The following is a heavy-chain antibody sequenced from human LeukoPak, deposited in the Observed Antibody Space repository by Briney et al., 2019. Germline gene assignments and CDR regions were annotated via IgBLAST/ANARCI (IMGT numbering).Heavy chain of an antibody. V-gene: IGHV3-7*05. CDR3: ARLMGGPYFCYGMDV. Sequence: GTSLRLSCAASGFTFSRYGMHWVRQAPGKGLEWVANIKQDGSEKDYVDSVKGRFTISRDDAKNSLYLQMNSLRAEDTAVFYCARLMGGPYFCYGMDVWGQGTTVTVPS. CDR2: IKQDGSEK. D-gene: IGHD1-26*01. CDR1: GFTFSRYG. J-gene: IGHJ6*02.